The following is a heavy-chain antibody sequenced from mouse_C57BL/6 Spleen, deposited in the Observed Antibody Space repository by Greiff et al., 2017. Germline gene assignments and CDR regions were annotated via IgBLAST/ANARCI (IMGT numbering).Heavy chain of an antibody. V-gene: IGHV2-2*01. CDR1: GFSLTSYG. CDR3: ARDLYYDYFDY. CDR2: IWSGGST. Sequence: VQLQQSGPGLVQPSQSLSITCTVSGFSLTSYGVHWVRQSPGKGLEWLGVIWSGGSTDYNAAFISRLSISKDNSKSQVFFKMNSLQADDTAIYYYARDLYYDYFDYWGQGTTLTVSS. J-gene: IGHJ2*01. D-gene: IGHD2-1*01.